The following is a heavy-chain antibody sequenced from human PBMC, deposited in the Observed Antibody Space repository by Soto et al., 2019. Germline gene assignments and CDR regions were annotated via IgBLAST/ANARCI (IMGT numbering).Heavy chain of an antibody. CDR2: ILSDYNT. CDR3: ARRTNGYFGY. J-gene: IGHJ4*02. Sequence: LRLSCAASGFTFIDYTMSWVRQAPGKVLECISVILSDYNTYYAGSVRGRFAISRDNSKNTLYLEMNSLRAEDTAVYYCARRTNGYFGYWGQGALDTVSS. CDR1: GFTFIDYT. D-gene: IGHD2-8*01. V-gene: IGHV3-23*03.